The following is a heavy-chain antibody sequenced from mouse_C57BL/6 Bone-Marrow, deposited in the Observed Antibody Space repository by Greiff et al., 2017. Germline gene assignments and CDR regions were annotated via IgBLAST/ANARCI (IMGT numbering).Heavy chain of an antibody. V-gene: IGHV1-9*01. CDR3: ARWPLTLYAMDY. Sequence: QVQLQQSGAELMKPGASVKLSCKATGYTFTGYWIEWVKQRPGHGLEWIGELLPGCGSTNYNEKFKGKAPFTADTASNTAYMQLSSLATEDSAIYFGARWPLTLYAMDYWGQGTSVTVAS. CDR1: GYTFTGYW. CDR2: LLPGCGST. J-gene: IGHJ4*01.